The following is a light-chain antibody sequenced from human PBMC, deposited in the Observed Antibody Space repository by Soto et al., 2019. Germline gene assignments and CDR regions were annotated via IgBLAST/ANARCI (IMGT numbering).Light chain of an antibody. J-gene: IGLJ1*01. Sequence: QSVLTQPPSVSAAPGQKVTISCSGSSANIGGNSVSWYQQLPGTAPKLLIYDDNKRPSGIPDRFPGSKSGTSAALGITGFQTGHEPDHYCGSWASSLSAYAFGTGTKVTVL. CDR1: SANIGGNS. CDR3: GSWASSLSAYA. V-gene: IGLV1-51*01. CDR2: DDN.